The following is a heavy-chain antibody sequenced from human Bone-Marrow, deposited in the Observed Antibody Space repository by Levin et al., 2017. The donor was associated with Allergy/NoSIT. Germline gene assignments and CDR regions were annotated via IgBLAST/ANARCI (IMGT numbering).Heavy chain of an antibody. J-gene: IGHJ3*02. D-gene: IGHD5-18*01. CDR1: YDSINTNNYY. Sequence: SETLSLTCTVSYDSINTNNYYWGWIRQPPGKGLEWIGNIFYSGTTYYNPSLKSRVTISVDTSKNHFSLKPTSLTAADTAVYYCARVAGKSSYGYSVTTFEIWGQGTMVTVSS. V-gene: IGHV4-39*07. CDR2: IFYSGTT. CDR3: ARVAGKSSYGYSVTTFEI.